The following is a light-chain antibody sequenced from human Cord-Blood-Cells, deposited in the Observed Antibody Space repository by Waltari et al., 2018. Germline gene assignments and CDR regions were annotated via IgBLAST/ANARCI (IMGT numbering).Light chain of an antibody. CDR1: QDISNY. V-gene: IGKV1-33*01. Sequence: DIQMTQSPSSLSASVGDSVTITCQASQDISNYLNWYQQKPGKAPKLLIYDASNLETGVPSRFSGSGSGTDFTFTISSLQPEDIATYYCQQYDNLPTFGQGTKLEI. CDR3: QQYDNLPT. CDR2: DAS. J-gene: IGKJ2*01.